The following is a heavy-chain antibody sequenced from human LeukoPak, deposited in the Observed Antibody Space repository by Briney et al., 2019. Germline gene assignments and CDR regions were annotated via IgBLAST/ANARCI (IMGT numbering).Heavy chain of an antibody. J-gene: IGHJ6*02. V-gene: IGHV3-49*04. Sequence: PGGSLRLSCTGSGFTFGDHAMGWVRQAPGKGLEWVGFIRSKAYGATTGYAASVKGRFTISRDDSKSIAYLQMNSLMTEDTAVYYCARGPIWLYSGMDVWGQGTTVTVSS. CDR2: IRSKAYGATT. CDR1: GFTFGDHA. D-gene: IGHD3-9*01. CDR3: ARGPIWLYSGMDV.